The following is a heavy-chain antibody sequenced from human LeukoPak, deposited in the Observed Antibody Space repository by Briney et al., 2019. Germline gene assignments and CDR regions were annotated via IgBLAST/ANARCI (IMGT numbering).Heavy chain of an antibody. J-gene: IGHJ4*02. CDR2: ISYDGSNK. CDR3: ARDRARFLEWLLLGY. V-gene: IGHV3-30-3*01. D-gene: IGHD3-3*01. Sequence: PGRSLRLSCAASGFTFSSYAMHWVRQAPGKGLEWGAVISYDGSNKYYADSGKVRFTISRDNPKHPLYLQMNSLRAEDTAVYYCARDRARFLEWLLLGYWGPGTLVTVSS. CDR1: GFTFSSYA.